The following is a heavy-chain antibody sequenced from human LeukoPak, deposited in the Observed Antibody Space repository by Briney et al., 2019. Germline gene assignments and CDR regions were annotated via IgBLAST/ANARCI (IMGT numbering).Heavy chain of an antibody. CDR3: AREARAWKTTMIDY. CDR2: IYYSGST. D-gene: IGHD3-22*01. V-gene: IGHV4-31*03. Sequence: SETLSLTCTVSGGSISSGGYYWSWIRQHPGKGLEWIGCIYYSGSTYYNPSLKSRVTISVDTSKNQFSLKLSSVTAADTAVYYCAREARAWKTTMIDYWGQGTLVTVSS. J-gene: IGHJ4*02. CDR1: GGSISSGGYY.